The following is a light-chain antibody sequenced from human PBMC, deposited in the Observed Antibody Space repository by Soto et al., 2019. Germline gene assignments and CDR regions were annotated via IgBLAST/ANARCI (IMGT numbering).Light chain of an antibody. CDR2: GAS. Sequence: QVTQFPSPLSASVGDRVTITCRPSQGIRNDLGWYQQKPGKAPKLLIYGASNLQTGVPSRFSGGGSGTDFTLTISSLQPEDVGTYYCLQEYSYPLIFGGGTKVEIK. J-gene: IGKJ4*01. V-gene: IGKV1-6*01. CDR1: QGIRND. CDR3: LQEYSYPLI.